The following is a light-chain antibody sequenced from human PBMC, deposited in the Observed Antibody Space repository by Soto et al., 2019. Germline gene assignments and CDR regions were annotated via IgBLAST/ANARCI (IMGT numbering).Light chain of an antibody. CDR2: GVS. CDR1: QSVSSNY. CDR3: QQYGSSPRT. Sequence: EIVLTQSPGTLSLSPGERATLSCRASQSVSSNYLAWYQQKPGQAPRLLIYGVSSRATGIPDRFSGSGSGTDVTLTISRLEPDDFAVYYCQQYGSSPRTFGQGTKVEIK. V-gene: IGKV3-20*01. J-gene: IGKJ1*01.